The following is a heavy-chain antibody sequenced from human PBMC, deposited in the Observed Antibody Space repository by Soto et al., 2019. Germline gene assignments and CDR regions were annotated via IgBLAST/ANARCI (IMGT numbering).Heavy chain of an antibody. D-gene: IGHD3-16*02. CDR1: GLTFSNYW. Sequence: PGGSLRLSCAASGLTFSNYWMTWGRQAPGKGLEWVANIKQDGSEKYYVDSVKGRFTISRDNAKNSLYLQMHSLRAEDTAVYYCASSLYPSSYYYYYNMDVWGQGTTVTVSS. J-gene: IGHJ6*02. V-gene: IGHV3-7*01. CDR3: ASSLYPSSYYYYYNMDV. CDR2: IKQDGSEK.